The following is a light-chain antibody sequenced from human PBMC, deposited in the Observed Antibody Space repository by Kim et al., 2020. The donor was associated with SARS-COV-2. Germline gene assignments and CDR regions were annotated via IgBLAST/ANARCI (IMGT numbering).Light chain of an antibody. Sequence: QGVTISGTGSSSNIGAGYDVHWYQQLPGTAPKLLIYGNSNRPSGVPDRFSGSKSGTSASLAITGLQAEDEADYYCQSYDSSLSGSVFGGGTKLTVL. J-gene: IGLJ3*02. CDR1: SSNIGAGYD. CDR2: GNS. V-gene: IGLV1-40*01. CDR3: QSYDSSLSGSV.